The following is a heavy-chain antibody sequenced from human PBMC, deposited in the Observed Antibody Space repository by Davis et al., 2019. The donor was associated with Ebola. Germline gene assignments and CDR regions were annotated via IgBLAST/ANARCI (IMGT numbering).Heavy chain of an antibody. Sequence: MPSETLSLTCAVYGGSFSGYYWGWIRQPPGKGLEWIGSIYYSGSTYYNPSLKSRVTISVDTSKNQFSLKLSSVTAADTAVYYCAREIMITFGGVIVSHYGMDVWGQGTTVTVSS. D-gene: IGHD3-16*02. CDR1: GGSFSGYY. CDR3: AREIMITFGGVIVSHYGMDV. J-gene: IGHJ6*02. V-gene: IGHV4-39*01. CDR2: IYYSGST.